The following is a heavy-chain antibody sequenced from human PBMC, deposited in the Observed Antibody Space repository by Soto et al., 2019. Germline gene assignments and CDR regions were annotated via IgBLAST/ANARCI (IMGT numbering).Heavy chain of an antibody. CDR2: MYFGGSF. V-gene: IGHV4-59*02. Sequence: PSETLSLTCNVSGSSVIHGYWSWIRQPPGKGLEWIGFMYFGGSFNYNPSLTSRATISVETSKNQFSMKLTSVTASDTAVYYCARSYYDSTGFAVDPWGQGTLVTVS. CDR3: ARSYYDSTGFAVDP. J-gene: IGHJ5*02. D-gene: IGHD3-22*01. CDR1: GSSVIHGY.